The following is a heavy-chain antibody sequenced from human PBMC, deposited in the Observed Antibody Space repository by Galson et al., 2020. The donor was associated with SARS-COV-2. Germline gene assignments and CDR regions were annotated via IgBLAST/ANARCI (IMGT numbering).Heavy chain of an antibody. CDR1: GGTFSSYA. Sequence: SVKVSCKASGGTFSSYAISWVRQAPGQGLEWMGGIIPIFGTANYAQKFQGRVTITADDSTSTANMELSSLRSEDTAVYYCARGGIAAAGTWYYYGMDVWGQGTTVTVSS. D-gene: IGHD6-13*01. V-gene: IGHV1-69*13. CDR2: IIPIFGTA. CDR3: ARGGIAAAGTWYYYGMDV. J-gene: IGHJ6*02.